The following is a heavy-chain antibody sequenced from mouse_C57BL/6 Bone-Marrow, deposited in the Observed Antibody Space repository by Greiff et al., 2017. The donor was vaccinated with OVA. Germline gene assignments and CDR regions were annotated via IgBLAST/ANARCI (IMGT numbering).Heavy chain of an antibody. J-gene: IGHJ2*01. CDR1: GYAFSSSW. Sequence: QVQLKESGPELVKPGASVKISCKASGYAFSSSWMNWVKQRPGKGLEWIGRIYPGDGDTTYNGKFKGKATLTADKSSSTAYMQLSSLTSEDSAVYFGARHEDGYYASYFDYWGQGTTLTVSS. V-gene: IGHV1-82*01. CDR3: ARHEDGYYASYFDY. CDR2: IYPGDGDT. D-gene: IGHD2-3*01.